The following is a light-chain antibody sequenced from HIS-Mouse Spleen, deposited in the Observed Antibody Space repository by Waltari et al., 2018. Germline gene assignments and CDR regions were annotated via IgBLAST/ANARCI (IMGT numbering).Light chain of an antibody. J-gene: IGKJ4*01. CDR3: QQYGSSSALT. V-gene: IGKV3-20*01. CDR2: GAS. CDR1: QSFSSSY. Sequence: EIVLTKSTGTLSWSPGERATLSCRASQSFSSSYLAWYQQKPGQAPRLLIYGASSRATGIPDRFSGSGSGTDFTLTISRLEPEDFAVYYCQQYGSSSALTFGGGTKVEIK.